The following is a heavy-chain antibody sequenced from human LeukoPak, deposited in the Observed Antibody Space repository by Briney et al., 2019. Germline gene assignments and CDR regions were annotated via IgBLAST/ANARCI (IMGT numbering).Heavy chain of an antibody. CDR1: GGSINSGDYY. V-gene: IGHV4-30-4*08. CDR3: ARVGATVD. Sequence: SETLSLTCTVSGGSINSGDYYWSWIRQPPGKGLEWIGYIYYSGITYYNLSLRSRFTISVDMSKNQFSLKLSSVTAADTAVYYCARVGATVDWXXGTLVTVSS. CDR2: IYYSGIT. D-gene: IGHD1-26*01. J-gene: IGHJ4*01.